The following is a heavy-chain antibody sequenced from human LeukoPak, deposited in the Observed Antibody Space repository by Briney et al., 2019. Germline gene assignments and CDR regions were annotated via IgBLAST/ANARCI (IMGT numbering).Heavy chain of an antibody. V-gene: IGHV3-72*01. J-gene: IGHJ4*02. D-gene: IGHD5-18*01. CDR1: GFSFSDHL. CDR2: STKSANTYNT. Sequence: PGGSLRLSCAVSGFSFSDHLMDWVRQAPGKGLEWVGRSTKSANTYNTHYAASVQGSSTISRDDSDNSMDLQINSLKSEDTAVYYCSGARMGDGFNYVWGLGTLVTVSS. CDR3: SGARMGDGFNYV.